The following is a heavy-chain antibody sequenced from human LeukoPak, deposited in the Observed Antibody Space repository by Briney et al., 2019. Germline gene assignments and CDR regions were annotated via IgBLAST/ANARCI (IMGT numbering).Heavy chain of an antibody. CDR2: LYSDGNT. Sequence: GGSLRLSCVVSGFTVSSNYMSWVRQAPGKGLEWVSGLYSDGNTYYADSVKGRFTISRDISKNTLYLQMNSLRAEDTAVYYCARKGGSGWYFDYWGQGTLVTVSS. J-gene: IGHJ4*02. V-gene: IGHV3-66*01. D-gene: IGHD6-19*01. CDR1: GFTVSSNY. CDR3: ARKGGSGWYFDY.